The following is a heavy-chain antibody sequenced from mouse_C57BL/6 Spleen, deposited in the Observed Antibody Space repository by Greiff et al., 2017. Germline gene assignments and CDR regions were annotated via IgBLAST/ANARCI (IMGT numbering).Heavy chain of an antibody. Sequence: DVKLQESGPGLVKPSQSLSLTCSVTGYSITSGYYWNWIRQFPGNKLEWMGYISYDGSNNYNPSLKNRISITRDTSKNQFFLKLNSVTTEDTATYYCARDHSSFDYWGQGTTLTVSS. CDR1: GYSITSGYY. CDR3: ARDHSSFDY. J-gene: IGHJ2*01. CDR2: ISYDGSN. V-gene: IGHV3-6*01. D-gene: IGHD1-1*01.